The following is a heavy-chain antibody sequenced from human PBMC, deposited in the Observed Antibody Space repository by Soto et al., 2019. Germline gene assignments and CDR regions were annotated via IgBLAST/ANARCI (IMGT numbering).Heavy chain of an antibody. Sequence: EIQLVESGGGLIQPGGSLRLSCAVFGFTVNTNYMAWVRQAPGKGLEWVSVIYSAGSTDYADSVEGRFTISRDNFKNTVYLQMNSLRADDTAVYYCVTRPWDLGGFDPWGQGTLVTVPS. V-gene: IGHV3-53*01. D-gene: IGHD3-16*01. CDR1: GFTVNTNY. J-gene: IGHJ5*02. CDR2: IYSAGST. CDR3: VTRPWDLGGFDP.